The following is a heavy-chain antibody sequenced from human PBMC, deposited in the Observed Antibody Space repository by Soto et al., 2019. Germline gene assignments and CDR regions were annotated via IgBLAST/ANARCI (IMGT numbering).Heavy chain of an antibody. J-gene: IGHJ5*02. V-gene: IGHV3-74*01. CDR3: TRSTGKGFDP. CDR2: ISGDGNTT. CDR1: GITFESYW. Sequence: VRLVESGGGLVQSGGSLRLSCVASGITFESYWMHWVRQGPGKGLVWVSRISGDGNTTDYADFAKGRFTISRDNAKNTLFLHMNSLSADDTAVYFGTRSTGKGFDPWGQGTLVTVSS. D-gene: IGHD7-27*01.